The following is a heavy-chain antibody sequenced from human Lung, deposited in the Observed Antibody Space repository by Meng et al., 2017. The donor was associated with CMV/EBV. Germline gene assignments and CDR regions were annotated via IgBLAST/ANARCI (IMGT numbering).Heavy chain of an antibody. J-gene: IGHJ5*02. Sequence: AGSLRLSCTVSGGSVSSGSYYWSWIRQPPGKGLEWIGYIYYSGCTNYNPSLKSRVTISLDTSKSQFSLKLIAVTGADTAIYYCARGGGSWVGPWGNRGLVSVSS. D-gene: IGHD3-16*01. CDR3: ARGGGSWVGP. CDR2: IYYSGCT. V-gene: IGHV4-61*01. CDR1: GGSVSSGSYY.